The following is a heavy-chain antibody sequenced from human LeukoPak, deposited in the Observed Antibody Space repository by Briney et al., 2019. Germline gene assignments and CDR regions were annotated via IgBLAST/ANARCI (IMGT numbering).Heavy chain of an antibody. CDR2: IYYSGST. V-gene: IGHV4-39*07. Sequence: PSETLSLTCTVSGGSISSSSYYWGWIRQPPGKGLEWIGTIYYSGSTYYNPSLKSRVTISVDTSKNQFSLKLSSVTAADTAVYYCASVLVGRSSGWYHLSWGQGTLVTVSS. J-gene: IGHJ5*02. CDR1: GGSISSSSYY. CDR3: ASVLVGRSSGWYHLS. D-gene: IGHD6-19*01.